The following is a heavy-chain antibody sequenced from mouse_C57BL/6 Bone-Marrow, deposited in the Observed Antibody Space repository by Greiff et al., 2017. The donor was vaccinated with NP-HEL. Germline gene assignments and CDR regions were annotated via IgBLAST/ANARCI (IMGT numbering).Heavy chain of an antibody. CDR1: GFTFSDFY. CDR3: ARDAQLGRGGYAMDY. D-gene: IGHD4-1*02. V-gene: IGHV7-1*01. Sequence: EVKVVESGGGLVQSGRSLRLSCATSGFTFSDFYMEWVRQAPGKGLEWIAASRNKANDYTTEYSASVKGRFIVSRDTSQSILYLQMNALRAEDTAMYYCARDAQLGRGGYAMDYWGQGTSVTVSS. J-gene: IGHJ4*01. CDR2: SRNKANDYTT.